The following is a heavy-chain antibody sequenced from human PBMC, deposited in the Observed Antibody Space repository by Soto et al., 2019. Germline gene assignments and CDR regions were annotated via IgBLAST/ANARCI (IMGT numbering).Heavy chain of an antibody. V-gene: IGHV6-1*01. Sequence: QVQLQQSGPGLVKPSQTLSLNCAISGDSVSSNSVAWNWIRQSPSRGLEWLGMTYYRSKWYNDYAVSVKSRISINADTSKNQFSLQLNSVTPEDTAVYYCAQISMTEAPYWRQCTLVTVSS. CDR1: GDSVSSNSVA. CDR3: AQISMTEAPY. J-gene: IGHJ4*02. CDR2: TYYRSKWYN. D-gene: IGHD2-21*02.